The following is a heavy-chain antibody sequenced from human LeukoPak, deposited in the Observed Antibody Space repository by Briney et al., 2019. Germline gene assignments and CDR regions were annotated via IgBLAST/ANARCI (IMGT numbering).Heavy chain of an antibody. D-gene: IGHD3-10*01. Sequence: PSETLSLTCIVSGGSINSSNDFWGWIRQPPGKGLEWIGSIYYSGGTYYHPSLKSRVTISVDTSKNQFSLKLRSVTAADTAVYYCARDGNYYGSGSFPAFDYWGQGTLVTVSS. J-gene: IGHJ4*02. CDR2: IYYSGGT. V-gene: IGHV4-39*07. CDR3: ARDGNYYGSGSFPAFDY. CDR1: GGSINSSNDF.